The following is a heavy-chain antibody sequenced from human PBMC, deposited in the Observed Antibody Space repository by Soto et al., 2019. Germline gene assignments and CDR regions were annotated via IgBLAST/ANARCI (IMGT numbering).Heavy chain of an antibody. CDR3: ARLGLRYCSSTSCYDSYYFDY. D-gene: IGHD2-2*01. Sequence: QVQLQESGPGLVKPSETLSLTCTVSGGSISSYYWSWIRQPPGKGLEWIGYIYYSGSTNYNPSLKSLVTISVDTSKNQFSLKLSSVTAADTAVYYCARLGLRYCSSTSCYDSYYFDYWGQGTLVTVSS. V-gene: IGHV4-59*08. CDR2: IYYSGST. J-gene: IGHJ4*02. CDR1: GGSISSYY.